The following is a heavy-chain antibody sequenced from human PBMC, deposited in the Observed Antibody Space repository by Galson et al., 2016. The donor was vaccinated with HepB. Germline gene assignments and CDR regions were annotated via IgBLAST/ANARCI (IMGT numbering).Heavy chain of an antibody. Sequence: SLRLSCAASGFTFSTYAMSWVRQAPGKGLEWVSTISGSGGETNYADSVNGRFTFSRDNSKNPLSLQMTSLRAEDTAVYYCASGTTVTTPNSFWYFDLWGRGTLVTVSS. D-gene: IGHD4-23*01. CDR2: ISGSGGET. CDR1: GFTFSTYA. CDR3: ASGTTVTTPNSFWYFDL. J-gene: IGHJ2*01. V-gene: IGHV3-23*01.